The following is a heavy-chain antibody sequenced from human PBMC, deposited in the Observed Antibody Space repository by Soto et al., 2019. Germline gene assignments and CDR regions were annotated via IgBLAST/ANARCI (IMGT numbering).Heavy chain of an antibody. CDR1: GFAFSTYW. CDR3: ARGAKNIYAMDV. CDR2: IKFDGSST. Sequence: GGSLKLSCAASGFAFSTYWMHWVRQAPGKGLLWVARIKFDGSSTYSADSVKGRFTISRDDAKNTLYLQMNGLRVDDTAVYYCARGAKNIYAMDVWGQGTTVTVSS. J-gene: IGHJ6*02. V-gene: IGHV3-74*01.